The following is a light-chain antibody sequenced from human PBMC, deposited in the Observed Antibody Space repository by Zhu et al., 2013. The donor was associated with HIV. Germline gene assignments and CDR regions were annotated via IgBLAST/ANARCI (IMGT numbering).Light chain of an antibody. Sequence: QSVLTQPPSASETPGQRVTISCSGSSSNIGSNIVHWYQQLPGTAPKLLMYSYNQRPSGVPERISGSQSGTSASLAISGLQSEDEADYYCAAWDDSLNGYVFGTGTKVTV. J-gene: IGLJ1*01. CDR2: SYN. V-gene: IGLV1-44*01. CDR1: SSNIGSNI. CDR3: AAWDDSLNGYV.